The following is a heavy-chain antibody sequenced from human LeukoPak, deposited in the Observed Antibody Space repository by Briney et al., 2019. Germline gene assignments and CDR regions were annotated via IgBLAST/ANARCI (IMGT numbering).Heavy chain of an antibody. J-gene: IGHJ4*02. D-gene: IGHD3-22*01. Sequence: SETLSLTCTVSGYSISSGYYWGWIRQPPGKGLEWIGSIYHSGSTYYNPSLKSRVTISVDTSKNQFSLKLSSVTAADTAVYYCARDGALVVITRLFDYWGQGTLVTVSS. CDR2: IYHSGST. CDR1: GYSISSGYY. CDR3: ARDGALVVITRLFDY. V-gene: IGHV4-38-2*02.